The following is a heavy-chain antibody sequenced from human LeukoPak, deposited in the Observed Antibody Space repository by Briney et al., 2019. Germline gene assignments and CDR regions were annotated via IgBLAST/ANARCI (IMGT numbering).Heavy chain of an antibody. CDR3: ARGLWFGELSY. V-gene: IGHV1-18*01. CDR2: ISAYNGNT. Sequence: GASVKVSCKASGYTFTSYGISWVRQAPGQGLEWMGWISAYNGNTNYAQKLQGRVTMTTDTSTNTAYMELRSLRSDATAVYYCARGLWFGELSYWGQGTLVTVSS. D-gene: IGHD3-10*01. CDR1: GYTFTSYG. J-gene: IGHJ4*02.